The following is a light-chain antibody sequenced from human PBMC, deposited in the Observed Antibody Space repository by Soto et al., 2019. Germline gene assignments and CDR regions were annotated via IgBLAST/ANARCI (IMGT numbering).Light chain of an antibody. V-gene: IGKV3-20*01. CDR1: ETIAYNY. CDR3: QQYDTSYT. Sequence: EVVLTQFPCTLSLSPGERATLSCRASETIAYNYLAWYQQQPGLAPRLLIYDASTRAPGIPDRFSGSGSGTDFTLTISRLEPGDFAVYYCQQYDTSYTFGPGTKLEI. CDR2: DAS. J-gene: IGKJ2*01.